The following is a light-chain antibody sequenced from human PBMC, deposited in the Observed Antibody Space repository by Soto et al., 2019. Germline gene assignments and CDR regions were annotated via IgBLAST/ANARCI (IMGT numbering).Light chain of an antibody. V-gene: IGKV3-20*01. J-gene: IGKJ1*01. CDR1: QSVSSSY. Sequence: EIVLTQSPGTLSLSPGERATLSCRASQSVSSSYLAWYQQKPGQAPRLLIYGASIRATGIPDRFSGGGSGTEFTLTISRLEPEDFAVYYCQQYGSSPGTFGQGTKVEIK. CDR2: GAS. CDR3: QQYGSSPGT.